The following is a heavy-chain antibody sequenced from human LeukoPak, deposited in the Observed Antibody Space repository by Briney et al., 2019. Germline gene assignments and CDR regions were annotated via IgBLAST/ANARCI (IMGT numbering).Heavy chain of an antibody. J-gene: IGHJ6*03. CDR2: IWYDGSNK. CDR1: GFTFSSYG. D-gene: IGHD3-16*01. Sequence: GGSLRLSCAASGFTFSSYGMHWVRQAPGKGLEWVAVIWYDGSNKYYADSVKGRFTISRDNSKNTLYLQMNSLRAEDTAVYYCARDPGGYYYYYMDVWGKGTTVTVSS. CDR3: ARDPGGYYYYYMDV. V-gene: IGHV3-33*01.